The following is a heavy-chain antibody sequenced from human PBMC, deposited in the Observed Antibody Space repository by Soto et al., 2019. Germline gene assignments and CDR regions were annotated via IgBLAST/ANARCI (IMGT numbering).Heavy chain of an antibody. D-gene: IGHD3-10*01. J-gene: IGHJ4*02. CDR3: TTVRVHLGSTDYFDS. CDR2: IKTKTDGGTT. Sequence: EVQLVESGGGLVKPGGSLRLSCAASGFTFSNAWMNWVRQAPGKGLEWVGRIKTKTDGGTTDYAAPVKGRFTISRDDSKNALYLQMNRLKTEDTAVYYCTTVRVHLGSTDYFDSWGQGTLVIVSS. V-gene: IGHV3-15*01. CDR1: GFTFSNAW.